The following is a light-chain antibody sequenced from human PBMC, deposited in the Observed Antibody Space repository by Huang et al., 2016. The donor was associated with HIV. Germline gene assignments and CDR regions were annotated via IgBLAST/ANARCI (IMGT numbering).Light chain of an antibody. V-gene: IGKV3-15*01. CDR3: QQYNKWTPEYT. Sequence: VMMSQSPATLAASPGERVTLSCGARESVNTNLAWYQQKPGQPPRLLIYAASTRATGDPARFAGSGSGTEVTLTIDSLQSDDFAVYCCQQYNKWTPEYTFGQGTRLEIK. CDR1: ESVNTN. CDR2: AAS. J-gene: IGKJ2*01.